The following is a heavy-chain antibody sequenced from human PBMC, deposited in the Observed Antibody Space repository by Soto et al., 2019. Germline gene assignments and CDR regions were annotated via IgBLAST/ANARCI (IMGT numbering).Heavy chain of an antibody. CDR2: ISGDGSDT. CDR3: AMGPRYDYIWWSYPYYFDY. D-gene: IGHD3-16*01. CDR1: GLSFSSHA. Sequence: PGGSLRLSCEASGLSFSSHAMTWVRQAPGKGLDWVSGISGDGSDTYYSDSVKGRYTISRDNSKNTLYLQMNSLRAEDTAVYYCAMGPRYDYIWWSYPYYFDYWGQGTLFTVSS. V-gene: IGHV3-23*01. J-gene: IGHJ4*02.